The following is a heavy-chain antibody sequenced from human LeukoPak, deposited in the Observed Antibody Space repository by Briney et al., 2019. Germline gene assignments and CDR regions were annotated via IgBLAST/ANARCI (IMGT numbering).Heavy chain of an antibody. CDR3: ARIKKGDYMDV. CDR1: GGSINSSSYY. V-gene: IGHV4-39*07. CDR2: IHFIGIT. J-gene: IGHJ6*03. D-gene: IGHD3-16*01. Sequence: SETLSLTCTVSGGSINSSSYYWGWIRQPPGKGLEWIGSIHFIGITYYNPSLKSRITISVDTSKNQSSLRLNSVIAADTAVYYCARIKKGDYMDVWGKGTRSPSP.